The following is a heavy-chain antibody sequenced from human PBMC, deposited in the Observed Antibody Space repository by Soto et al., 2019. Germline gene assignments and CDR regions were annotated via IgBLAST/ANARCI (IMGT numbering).Heavy chain of an antibody. J-gene: IGHJ6*03. CDR1: GGSISRGGYY. V-gene: IGHV4-31*03. CDR3: ARKDSGYADYMDV. CDR2: IYYSGGT. Sequence: QVQLQESGPGLVKPSQTLSLTCTVSGGSISRGGYYWSWIRQHPGKGLEWIGYIYYSGGTYYNPSLKSRVTISVDTSENQFSLRLSSATPADTAVYYCARKDSGYADYMDVWGKGTTVTVSS. D-gene: IGHD5-12*01.